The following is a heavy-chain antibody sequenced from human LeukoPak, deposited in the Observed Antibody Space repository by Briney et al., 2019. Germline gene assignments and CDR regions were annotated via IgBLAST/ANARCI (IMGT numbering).Heavy chain of an antibody. CDR3: AKGDSSGYYSHFDY. V-gene: IGHV3-23*01. CDR1: GFTFSSHA. J-gene: IGHJ4*02. Sequence: GGSLRLSCAASGFTFSSHAMSWVRQAPGKGLDWVSTISGSGVSTYYADSVKGRFTISRDSSKNTLYLQMNSLRAEDTAVYYCAKGDSSGYYSHFDYWGQGTLVTASS. D-gene: IGHD3-22*01. CDR2: ISGSGVST.